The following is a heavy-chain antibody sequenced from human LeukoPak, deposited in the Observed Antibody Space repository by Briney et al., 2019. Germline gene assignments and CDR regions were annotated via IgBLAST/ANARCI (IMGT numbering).Heavy chain of an antibody. CDR3: ARHGNVLRYFDWLFYFDY. V-gene: IGHV4-59*08. CDR1: GGSISSYY. Sequence: SETLSLTCTVSGGSISSYYWSWMRQPPGKGQEWIEYIYYSGSTNYNPSLKSRVTISVDTSKNQFSLKLSSVTAADTAVYYCARHGNVLRYFDWLFYFDYWGQGTLVTVSS. CDR2: IYYSGST. D-gene: IGHD3-9*01. J-gene: IGHJ4*02.